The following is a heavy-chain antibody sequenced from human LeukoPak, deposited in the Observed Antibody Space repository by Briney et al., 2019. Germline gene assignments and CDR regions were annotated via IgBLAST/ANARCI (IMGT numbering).Heavy chain of an antibody. V-gene: IGHV3-9*01. J-gene: IGHJ4*02. CDR1: GFTFDDYA. CDR2: LSWNSGSL. CDR3: ARARPSMWIDY. D-gene: IGHD5-12*01. Sequence: PGRSLRLSCAASGFTFDDYAMHWVRQAPGKGLEWVSGLSWNSGSLGYADSVKGRFTISRDSSKNTLYLQMNSLRPEDTAVYYCARARPSMWIDYWGQGTLVTVSS.